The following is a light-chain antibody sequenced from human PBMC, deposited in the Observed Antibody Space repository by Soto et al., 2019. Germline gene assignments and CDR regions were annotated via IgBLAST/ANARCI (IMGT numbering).Light chain of an antibody. V-gene: IGKV1-5*01. Sequence: DLQMTQSPSTLSASVGDTVTGXXRASQSVSGWLAWYQQKPGEAPKLXIYDASALPRGVPSRFSGSGAGTKFTLTIASLQPDDFATYYCQQYETFSGTFGPGTKVDIK. J-gene: IGKJ1*01. CDR2: DAS. CDR1: QSVSGW. CDR3: QQYETFSGT.